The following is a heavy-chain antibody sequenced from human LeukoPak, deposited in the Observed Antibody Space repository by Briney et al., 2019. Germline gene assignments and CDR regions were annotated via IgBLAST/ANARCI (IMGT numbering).Heavy chain of an antibody. V-gene: IGHV2-5*01. Sequence: SGPTLVNPTQTLTLTCTFSGFSLSTSGVGVGWIRQPPGKALEWLAVIFWNDDKPCSPSLKNRLTITKDTSKNQVVLTMTNMDPVDTATYYCAHRLGGGNSGGLFDYWGQGTLVTVSS. CDR2: IFWNDDK. CDR3: AHRLGGGNSGGLFDY. D-gene: IGHD4-23*01. J-gene: IGHJ4*02. CDR1: GFSLSTSGVG.